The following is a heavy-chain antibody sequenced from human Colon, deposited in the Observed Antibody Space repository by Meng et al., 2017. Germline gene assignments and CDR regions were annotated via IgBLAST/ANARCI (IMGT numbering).Heavy chain of an antibody. J-gene: IGHJ4*02. Sequence: GGSLRLSCAASGFTFSNYWMSWVRQAPGKGLEWVASIKGDGSGKYYVDSVKGRFTIFRDNAKNSLYLQMNSLRADDTAVYYCGDWDSSGGGQGTLFTVSS. V-gene: IGHV3-7*01. D-gene: IGHD6-19*01. CDR1: GFTFSNYW. CDR2: IKGDGSGK. CDR3: GDWDSSG.